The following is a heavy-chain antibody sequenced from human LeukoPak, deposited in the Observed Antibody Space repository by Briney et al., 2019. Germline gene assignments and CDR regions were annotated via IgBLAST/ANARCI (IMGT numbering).Heavy chain of an antibody. CDR2: IYPGDSDT. J-gene: IGHJ4*01. CDR1: GYSFNTYW. D-gene: IGHD1-26*01. CDR3: ARHTHVYSGSPHYFDY. V-gene: IGHV5-51*01. Sequence: GESLKISCKGSGYSFNTYWIGWVRQMPGKGLEWMGIIYPGDSDTRYSPSFQGQVTISADKSISTAYLQWSGLKASDTAMYYCARHTHVYSGSPHYFDYWGQGTLVTVSS.